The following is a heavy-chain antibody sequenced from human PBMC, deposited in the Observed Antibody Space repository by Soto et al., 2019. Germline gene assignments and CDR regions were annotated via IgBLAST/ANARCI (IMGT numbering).Heavy chain of an antibody. CDR1: GFTFSSYA. CDR2: ISGSGGST. V-gene: IGHV3-23*01. CDR3: AKAQAERYQDFWSGYDAYYYYYGMDV. J-gene: IGHJ6*02. Sequence: GGSLRLSCAASGFTFSSYAMSWVRQAPGKGLEWVSAISGSGGSTYYADSVKGRFTISRDNSKNTLYLQMNSLRAEDTAVYYCAKAQAERYQDFWSGYDAYYYYYGMDVWGQGTTVTVSS. D-gene: IGHD3-3*01.